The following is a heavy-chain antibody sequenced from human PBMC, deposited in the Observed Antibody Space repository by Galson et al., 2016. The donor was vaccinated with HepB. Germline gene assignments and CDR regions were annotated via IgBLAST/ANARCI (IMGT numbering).Heavy chain of an antibody. CDR3: ARDGDNWNDFDC. CDR1: GFSFSSYW. J-gene: IGHJ4*02. D-gene: IGHD1-1*01. Sequence: SLRLSCAASGFSFSSYWMHWVRQAPGKGLVWVSRINGDGSSTSYADYVKGRFTISRDNAKNTPYLQLNSLRADDTAVYYCARDGDNWNDFDCWGQGTLVTVSS. V-gene: IGHV3-74*01. CDR2: INGDGSST.